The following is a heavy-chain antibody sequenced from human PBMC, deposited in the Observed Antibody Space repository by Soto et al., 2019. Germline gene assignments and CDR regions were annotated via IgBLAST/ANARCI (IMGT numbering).Heavy chain of an antibody. CDR1: GFTFSSYA. V-gene: IGHV3-23*01. J-gene: IGHJ3*02. D-gene: IGHD2-15*01. Sequence: EVQLLESGGGLVQPGGSLRLSCAASGFTFSSYAMSWVRQAPGKGLEWVSAISGSGGSTYYADSVKGRFTISRDNSKNRLYLQMNSLRAEDTAVYYCAKASPISMVVVVAAIVDAFDIWGQGTMVTVSS. CDR2: ISGSGGST. CDR3: AKASPISMVVVVAAIVDAFDI.